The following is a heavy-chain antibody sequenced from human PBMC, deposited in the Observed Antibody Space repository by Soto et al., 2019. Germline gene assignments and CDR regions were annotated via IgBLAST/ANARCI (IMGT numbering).Heavy chain of an antibody. V-gene: IGHV3-23*01. D-gene: IGHD1-7*01. Sequence: SLRLSCAASGFTFSTYALSWVRHAPGKGLEWVSAISANGQGIYYADSVRGRFTISRDNSKNTIFLHMDSLRAEDTAVYYCAKDRNYPRDQFHYWGQGTLVTVSS. CDR2: ISANGQGI. J-gene: IGHJ4*02. CDR1: GFTFSTYA. CDR3: AKDRNYPRDQFHY.